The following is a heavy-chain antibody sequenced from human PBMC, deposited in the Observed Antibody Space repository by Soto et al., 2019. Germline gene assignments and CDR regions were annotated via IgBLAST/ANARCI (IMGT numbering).Heavy chain of an antibody. D-gene: IGHD1-1*01. CDR3: VKARWTSPTDDGFDF. CDR1: GFNFGNYA. V-gene: IGHV3-64D*08. J-gene: IGHJ3*01. Sequence: VQLVESGGGLVQPGGSLRLSCSASGFNFGNYAMHWVRQAPGKGLEYVSGIRTYGESTYYADSVKGRFTISRDNSRNTLYLQMSSLRLEDTAAYHCVKARWTSPTDDGFDFWGQGTMVTV. CDR2: IRTYGEST.